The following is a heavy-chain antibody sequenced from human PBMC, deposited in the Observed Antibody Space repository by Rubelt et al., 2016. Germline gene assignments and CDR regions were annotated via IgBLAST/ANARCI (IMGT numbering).Heavy chain of an antibody. D-gene: IGHD1-26*01. Sequence: GPGLVKPSETLSLTCTVSGGSISSYYWSWIRQPPGKGLEWIGNIYYSGGSNYKPSLKSRVTIAVDTSKNQFSLHLRSVTAADTAVYYCARSGSYSVFSFDIWGQGTMVTVSS. J-gene: IGHJ3*02. CDR3: ARSGSYSVFSFDI. CDR1: GGSISSYY. CDR2: IYYSGGS. V-gene: IGHV4-59*01.